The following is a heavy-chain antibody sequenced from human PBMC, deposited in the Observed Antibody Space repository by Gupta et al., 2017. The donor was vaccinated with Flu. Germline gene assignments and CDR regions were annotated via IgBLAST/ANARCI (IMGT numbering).Heavy chain of an antibody. CDR2: IIPSSGII. D-gene: IGHD3-22*01. Sequence: QVQLEQSRAEVANPGSSVKVSCKASGDTFANYGVSWVRQAPGQGLEWMGGIIPSSGIIEDAQRFRGRVTINADESSGSVYMELSDLRSDDTGIYYCARHKFTRMTFVGSSGLDAWGQGTTVTVSS. V-gene: IGHV1-69*01. CDR3: ARHKFTRMTFVGSSGLDA. J-gene: IGHJ6*02. CDR1: GDTFANYG.